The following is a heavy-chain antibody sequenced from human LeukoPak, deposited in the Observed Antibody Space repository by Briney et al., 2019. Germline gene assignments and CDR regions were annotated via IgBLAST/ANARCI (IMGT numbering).Heavy chain of an antibody. CDR1: GDSVSSKSAA. Sequence: PSQTRSLTCAISGDSVSSKSAAWNWIRQSPSRGLEWLGRTYYRSKWYNDYAVSVKSRISITPDTSKNQFSLHLNSVTPEDTAVYYCARVHFGEEVNWFDPWGQGTLVTVSS. J-gene: IGHJ5*02. D-gene: IGHD4-17*01. CDR3: ARVHFGEEVNWFDP. CDR2: TYYRSKWYN. V-gene: IGHV6-1*01.